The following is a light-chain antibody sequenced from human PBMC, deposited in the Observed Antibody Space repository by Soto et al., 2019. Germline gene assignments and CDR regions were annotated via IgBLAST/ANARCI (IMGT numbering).Light chain of an antibody. Sequence: EIVLTQSPATLSLSPGERATLSCRASQSFSSNLAWYQQKPGQAPRLLIYDASNRSTGIPARFSGSGSGTDFTLTISRLEPEDFAVYYCQQRSNWPPDTFGQGTKLEIK. CDR2: DAS. CDR3: QQRSNWPPDT. CDR1: QSFSSN. V-gene: IGKV3-11*01. J-gene: IGKJ2*01.